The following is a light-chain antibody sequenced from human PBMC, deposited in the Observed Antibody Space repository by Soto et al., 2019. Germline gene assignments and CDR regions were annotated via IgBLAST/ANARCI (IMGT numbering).Light chain of an antibody. Sequence: DIQMTQSPSSLSASVGDRVTITCRASQSIRNDLGWYQQKSGKAPRRLIYAASTLQTGVPSRFSGSGSGREFTLTISGLQPEDFATYYCLHPNSYLAISFGGGTKVE. CDR1: QSIRND. V-gene: IGKV1-17*01. CDR2: AAS. CDR3: LHPNSYLAIS. J-gene: IGKJ4*01.